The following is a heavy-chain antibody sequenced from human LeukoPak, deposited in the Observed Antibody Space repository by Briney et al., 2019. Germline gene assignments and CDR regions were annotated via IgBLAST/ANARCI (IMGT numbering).Heavy chain of an antibody. J-gene: IGHJ4*02. CDR1: GFTFSNYN. V-gene: IGHV3-21*06. CDR2: ITLSNSYI. Sequence: GGSLRLSCATSGFTFSNYNMNWVRQTPGKGLEWVSSITLSNSYIYYADSVEGRFTISRDNAKNSLYLQMNSLRAEDTAVYYCASEYYDTSGYYYRLYWGQGTLVTVSS. CDR3: ASEYYDTSGYYYRLY. D-gene: IGHD3-22*01.